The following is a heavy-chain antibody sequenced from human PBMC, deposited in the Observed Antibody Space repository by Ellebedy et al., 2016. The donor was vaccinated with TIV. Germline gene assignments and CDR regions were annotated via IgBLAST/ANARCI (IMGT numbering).Heavy chain of an antibody. CDR2: ISYDGSNK. CDR3: ARGNSGYDAVYLDY. D-gene: IGHD5-12*01. CDR1: GFTFSSYA. V-gene: IGHV3-30-3*01. J-gene: IGHJ4*02. Sequence: GESLKISCVASGFTFSSYAMHWVRQAPGKGLEWVAVISYDGSNKYYADSVKGRFTISRDNSKNTLYLQMNSLRAEDTAAYYCARGNSGYDAVYLDYWGQGTLVTVSS.